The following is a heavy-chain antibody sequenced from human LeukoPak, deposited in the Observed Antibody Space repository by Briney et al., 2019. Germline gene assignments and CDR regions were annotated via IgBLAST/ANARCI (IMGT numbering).Heavy chain of an antibody. V-gene: IGHV1-24*01. Sequence: ASVKVSCTVSGYTLTELSMHWVRQAPGKGLEWMGGFDPEDGETIYAQKFQGRVTMTEDTSTDTAYMELSSLRSEDTAVYYCATAGPGAVAVGYFDYWGQGTLVTVSS. D-gene: IGHD6-19*01. CDR1: GYTLTELS. CDR3: ATAGPGAVAVGYFDY. J-gene: IGHJ4*02. CDR2: FDPEDGET.